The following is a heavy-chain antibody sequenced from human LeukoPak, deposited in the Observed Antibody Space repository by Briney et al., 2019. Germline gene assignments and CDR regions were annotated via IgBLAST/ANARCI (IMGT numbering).Heavy chain of an antibody. D-gene: IGHD3-22*01. Sequence: SETLSLTCTVSGGSISSYYWSWIRQPPGKGLEWIGYVYYSGSTNYSPSLKSRVTISVDTSKNQFSLKLSSVTAADTAVYYCARGEYYYDSSGYYYGGYFQHWGQGTLVTVSS. CDR1: GGSISSYY. J-gene: IGHJ1*01. V-gene: IGHV4-59*13. CDR2: VYYSGST. CDR3: ARGEYYYDSSGYYYGGYFQH.